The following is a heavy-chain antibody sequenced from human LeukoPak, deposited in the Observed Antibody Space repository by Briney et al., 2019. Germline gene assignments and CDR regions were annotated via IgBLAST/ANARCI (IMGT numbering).Heavy chain of an antibody. D-gene: IGHD2-8*02. Sequence: GGSLRLSCAASGFTFSNYWMHWVRQDPGKGLGWFSFINPDGSTTNYADSWKGRFTISRDIAKNALYLQINSLRDENTAVYYCARARYPYANTGHSYWHFDLWGRCTLVTVSS. V-gene: IGHV3-74*01. J-gene: IGHJ2*01. CDR2: INPDGSTT. CDR3: ARARYPYANTGHSYWHFDL. CDR1: GFTFSNYW.